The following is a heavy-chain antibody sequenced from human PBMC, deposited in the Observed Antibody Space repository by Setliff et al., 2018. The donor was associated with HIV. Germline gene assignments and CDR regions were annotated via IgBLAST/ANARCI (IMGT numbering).Heavy chain of an antibody. V-gene: IGHV4-34*01. J-gene: IGHJ6*03. CDR2: IDHSGRT. CDR1: GGSFNDQY. Sequence: SETLSLTCAVYGGSFNDQYWTWIRQAPGKGLEWIADIDHSGRTNYSPSLKSRVTVSVDTSRKQFFLKLASVTVAETAVYYCARGHRNSGRYGDKDFSNFDVWGKGSSVTV. CDR3: ARGHRNSGRYGDKDFSNFDV. D-gene: IGHD3-10*01.